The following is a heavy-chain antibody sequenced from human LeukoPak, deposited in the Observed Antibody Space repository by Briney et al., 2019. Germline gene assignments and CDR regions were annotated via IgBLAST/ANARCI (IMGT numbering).Heavy chain of an antibody. CDR2: ISGSGGST. Sequence: GGSLRLSCAASGFTFSSYAMSWVRQAPGKGLEWVSAISGSGGSTYYADSVKGRFTISRDNSKNTLYLQMNSLRAEDTAVYYCATMRGYSYGYYRFDPWGQGTLVTVSS. CDR3: ATMRGYSYGYYRFDP. J-gene: IGHJ5*02. D-gene: IGHD5-18*01. CDR1: GFTFSSYA. V-gene: IGHV3-23*01.